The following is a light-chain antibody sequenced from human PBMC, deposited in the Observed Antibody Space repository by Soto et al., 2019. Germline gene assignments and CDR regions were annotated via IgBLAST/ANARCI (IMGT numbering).Light chain of an antibody. CDR2: DAS. V-gene: IGKV1-33*01. CDR1: QNIYIY. Sequence: DIQMTQSPSSLFASVGDRVSITCQASQNIYIYLNWFQRKPARAPKLLIYDASHLDAGVPSRFSGSGSGTDFTFTISSLQPEDIATYYCQQYDNLPYTFGQGTNLEI. J-gene: IGKJ2*01. CDR3: QQYDNLPYT.